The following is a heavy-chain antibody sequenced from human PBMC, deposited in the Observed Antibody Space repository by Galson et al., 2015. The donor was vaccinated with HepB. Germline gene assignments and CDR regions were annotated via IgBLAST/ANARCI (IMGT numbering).Heavy chain of an antibody. J-gene: IGHJ6*02. V-gene: IGHV1-3*01. D-gene: IGHD1-26*01. CDR1: GYTFTNYA. Sequence: SVKVSCKASGYTFTNYAMHWVRQAPGQRLEWVGWINAGNGDTKYSQRFQGGVTITRDTSASTAYMELSSLRSEDTAVYYCARDLVEVGATGHYYYYGMDVWGQGTTVTVSS. CDR3: ARDLVEVGATGHYYYYGMDV. CDR2: INAGNGDT.